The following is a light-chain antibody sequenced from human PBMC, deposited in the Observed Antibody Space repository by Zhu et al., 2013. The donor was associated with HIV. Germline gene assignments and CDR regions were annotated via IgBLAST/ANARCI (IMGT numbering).Light chain of an antibody. J-gene: IGKJ2*03. CDR1: QGISNF. Sequence: IVLTQSPVILSLSPGERATLSCRASQGISNFLAWYQQKPGQPPKLLIYWASTRESGVPDRFSGSGSGTDFTLTISSLQAEDVAVYYCQQYYSSPYSFGQGTKLEIK. CDR2: WAS. V-gene: IGKV4-1*01. CDR3: QQYYSSPYS.